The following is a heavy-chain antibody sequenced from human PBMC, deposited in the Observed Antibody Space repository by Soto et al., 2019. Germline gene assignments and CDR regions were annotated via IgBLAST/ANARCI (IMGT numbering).Heavy chain of an antibody. J-gene: IGHJ6*02. CDR2: ISAYNDNT. CDR3: ARPAVAYSSGSYGMDV. CDR1: GYTFTSYG. D-gene: IGHD6-25*01. Sequence: ASVKVSCKASGYTFTSYGISWVRQAPGQGLEWMGWISAYNDNTNYAQKIQGRDTMTTDTSTSTAYMELRSLRYDDTAVYYCARPAVAYSSGSYGMDVWGQETTVTVSS. V-gene: IGHV1-18*01.